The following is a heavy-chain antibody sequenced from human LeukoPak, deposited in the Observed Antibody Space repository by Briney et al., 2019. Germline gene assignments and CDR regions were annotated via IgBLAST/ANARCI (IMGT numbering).Heavy chain of an antibody. CDR3: ARVVGDSRALVG. CDR1: GGTFSSYA. Sequence: ASVKVSCKASGGTFSSYAISWVRQAPGQGLEWMGRIIPILGIANYAQKFQGRVTITADKSTSTAYMELSSLRSEDTAVYYCARVVGDSRALVGWGQGTLVTVSS. V-gene: IGHV1-69*04. J-gene: IGHJ4*02. CDR2: IIPILGIA. D-gene: IGHD3-22*01.